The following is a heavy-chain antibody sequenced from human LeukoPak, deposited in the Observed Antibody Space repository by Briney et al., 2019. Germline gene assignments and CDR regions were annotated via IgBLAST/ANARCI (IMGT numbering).Heavy chain of an antibody. Sequence: SETLSLTCTVSGGSISSSSYYWGWIRQPPGKGLEWIGSIYYSGSTYYNPSLKSRVTISVDTSKNQFSLKLSSVTAADTAVYYCARHNFFARYAFDIWGQGTMVTVSS. V-gene: IGHV4-39*01. J-gene: IGHJ3*02. CDR3: ARHNFFARYAFDI. CDR2: IYYSGST. CDR1: GGSISSSSYY. D-gene: IGHD1-1*01.